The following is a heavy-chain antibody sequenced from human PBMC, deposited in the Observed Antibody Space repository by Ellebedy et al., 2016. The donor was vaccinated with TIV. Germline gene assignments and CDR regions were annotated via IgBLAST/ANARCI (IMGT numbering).Heavy chain of an antibody. V-gene: IGHV4-39*07. J-gene: IGHJ4*02. CDR2: INHSGST. CDR3: ARLGYSYGDYYFDY. D-gene: IGHD5-18*01. CDR1: GGSISSSGYY. Sequence: SETLSLTCTVSGGSISSSGYYWSWIRQPPGKGLEWIGEINHSGSTNYNPSLKSRVTISVDTSKNQFSLKLSSVTAADTAVYYCARLGYSYGDYYFDYWGQGTLVTVSS.